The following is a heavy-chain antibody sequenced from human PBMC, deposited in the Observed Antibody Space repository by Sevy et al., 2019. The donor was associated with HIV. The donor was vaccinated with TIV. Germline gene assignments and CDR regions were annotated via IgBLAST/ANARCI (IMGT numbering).Heavy chain of an antibody. J-gene: IGHJ6*02. Sequence: GGCLRLSCAASGFTFSSYAMHWVRQAPGKGLEWVAVISYDGSNKYYADSVKGRFTISRDNSKNTLYLQMNSLRAEDTAVYYCARGYYDFWSGYQPQNYYYYGMDVWGQGTTVTVSS. CDR2: ISYDGSNK. CDR3: ARGYYDFWSGYQPQNYYYYGMDV. V-gene: IGHV3-30-3*01. CDR1: GFTFSSYA. D-gene: IGHD3-3*01.